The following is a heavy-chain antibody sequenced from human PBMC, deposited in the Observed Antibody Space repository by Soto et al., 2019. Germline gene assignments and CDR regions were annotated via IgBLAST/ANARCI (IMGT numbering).Heavy chain of an antibody. CDR3: ARFRVGYGSGSYSKRNYYGMDV. J-gene: IGHJ6*02. V-gene: IGHV5-10-1*03. CDR2: IDPSDSYT. Sequence: EVQLVQSGAEVKKPGESLRISCKGSGYSFTSYWISWVRQMPGKGLEWMGRIDPSDSYTNYSPSFQGHVTISADKSISTAYLQWSSLKASDTAMYYCARFRVGYGSGSYSKRNYYGMDVWGQGTTVTVSS. CDR1: GYSFTSYW. D-gene: IGHD3-10*01.